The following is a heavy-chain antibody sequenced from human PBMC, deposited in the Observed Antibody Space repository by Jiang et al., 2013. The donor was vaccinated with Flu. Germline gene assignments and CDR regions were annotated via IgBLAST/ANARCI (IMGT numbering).Heavy chain of an antibody. J-gene: IGHJ3*02. CDR3: ARDRWGKRAFDI. D-gene: IGHD3-16*01. Sequence: GSGLVKPSETLSLTCTVSGGSISSYYWSWIRQPPGKGLEWIGYIYYSGSTNYNPSLKSRVTISVDTSKNQFSLKLSSVTAADTAVYYCARDRWGKRAFDIWGQGTMVTVSS. CDR1: GGSISSYY. CDR2: IYYSGST. V-gene: IGHV4-59*01.